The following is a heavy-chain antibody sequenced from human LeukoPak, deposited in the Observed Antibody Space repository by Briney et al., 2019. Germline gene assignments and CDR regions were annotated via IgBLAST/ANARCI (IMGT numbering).Heavy chain of an antibody. CDR1: GFTFSSYS. J-gene: IGHJ3*02. V-gene: IGHV3-21*04. CDR2: ISSSSLYI. CDR3: AKLPRIASDI. Sequence: GGSLRLSCAASGFTFSSYSMNWVRQAPGKGLQWVSSISSSSLYIYYADSVKGRFTISRDNSKNTLYLQMNSLRAEDTAVYYCAKLPRIASDIWGQGTMVTVSS.